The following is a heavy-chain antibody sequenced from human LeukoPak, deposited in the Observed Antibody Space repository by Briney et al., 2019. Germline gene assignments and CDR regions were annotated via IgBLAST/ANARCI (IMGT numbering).Heavy chain of an antibody. CDR3: ARDPNGDYIGAFDM. Sequence: GGSLRLSCAASGFIFSNYALMWLRQSPGKGLEWVSAIRGSGGGTFYADSVKVRFTISRDNSKNTLYLQMNGLRAEDTAVYYCARDPNGDYIGAFDMWGRGTLVTVSS. CDR2: IRGSGGGT. V-gene: IGHV3-23*01. J-gene: IGHJ3*02. CDR1: GFIFSNYA. D-gene: IGHD4-17*01.